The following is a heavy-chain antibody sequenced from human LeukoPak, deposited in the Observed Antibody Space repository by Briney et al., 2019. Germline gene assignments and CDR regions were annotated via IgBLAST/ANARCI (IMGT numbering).Heavy chain of an antibody. Sequence: PGGSLRLSCAASGFTFSSYWMRWVRQAPGKGLVWVSRINSDGSSTSYADSVKGRFTISRDNAKNTLYLQMNSLRAEDTAVYYCASQPNSYGGEYYFDYWGQGTLVTVSS. CDR3: ASQPNSYGGEYYFDY. V-gene: IGHV3-74*01. D-gene: IGHD5-18*01. J-gene: IGHJ4*02. CDR2: INSDGSST. CDR1: GFTFSSYW.